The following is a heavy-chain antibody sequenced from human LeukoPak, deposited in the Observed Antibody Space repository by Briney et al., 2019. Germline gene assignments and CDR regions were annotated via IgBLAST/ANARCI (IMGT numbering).Heavy chain of an antibody. Sequence: ASVKVSCKASGYTFTSYGISWVRQAPGQGLEWMGWISAYNGYTNYAQKLQGRVTMTTDKSTRPAYMELRSPRSDHTAVYYCARVRGIIGSGYLSGDAFDIWGQGTMVTVSS. D-gene: IGHD3-22*01. J-gene: IGHJ3*02. CDR1: GYTFTSYG. V-gene: IGHV1-18*01. CDR3: ARVRGIIGSGYLSGDAFDI. CDR2: ISAYNGYT.